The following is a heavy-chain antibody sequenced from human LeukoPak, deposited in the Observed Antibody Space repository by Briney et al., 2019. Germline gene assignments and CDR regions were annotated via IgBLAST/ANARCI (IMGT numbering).Heavy chain of an antibody. J-gene: IGHJ6*03. Sequence: SETLSLTCTVSGGSISSYYWSWIRQPPGKGLEWIGYIYYSGSTNYNPSLKSRVTISVDTSKNQFSLKLSSVTAADTAVYYCARINYDILTGYTLYYYYYMDVWGKGTTVTISS. CDR2: IYYSGST. CDR1: GGSISSYY. CDR3: ARINYDILTGYTLYYYYYMDV. V-gene: IGHV4-59*01. D-gene: IGHD3-9*01.